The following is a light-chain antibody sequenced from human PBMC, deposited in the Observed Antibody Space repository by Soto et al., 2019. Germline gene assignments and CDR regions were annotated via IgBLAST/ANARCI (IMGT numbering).Light chain of an antibody. Sequence: EIVLTQSPGTLSLSPVERATLSCRASQSVSSSYLAWYQQKPGQAPRLLMYGASRRATGIPARFSGSGSGTDFTLTLSSLEPEDIAVYYCQQRSNWRVTFGGGTKGDIK. CDR3: QQRSNWRVT. CDR1: QSVSSSY. V-gene: IGKV3D-20*02. J-gene: IGKJ4*01. CDR2: GAS.